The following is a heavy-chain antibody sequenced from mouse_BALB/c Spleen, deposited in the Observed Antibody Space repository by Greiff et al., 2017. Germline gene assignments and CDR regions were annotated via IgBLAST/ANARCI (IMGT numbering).Heavy chain of an antibody. Sequence: EEMLVESGGGLVKPGGSLKLSCAASGFTFSSYAMSWVRQTPEKRLEWVASISSGGSTYYPDSVKGRFTISRDNARNILYLQMSSLRSEDTAMYYCARGRDGYEYFDYWGQGTTLTVSS. V-gene: IGHV5-6-5*01. J-gene: IGHJ2*01. D-gene: IGHD1-2*01. CDR1: GFTFSSYA. CDR3: ARGRDGYEYFDY. CDR2: ISSGGST.